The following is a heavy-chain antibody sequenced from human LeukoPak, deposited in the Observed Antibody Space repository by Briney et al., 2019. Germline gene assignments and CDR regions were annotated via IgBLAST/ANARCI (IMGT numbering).Heavy chain of an antibody. J-gene: IGHJ3*02. V-gene: IGHV3-23*01. Sequence: GGSLRLSCAASGFTFSSYAMSWVRLAPGRGLERVAAISGSGVTYYADYVKGRFTISRDSSRNMLYVQMNNLRAEDTAMYYCAKCTSGSCYSAGAFDIWGHGTMVTVSS. CDR2: ISGSGVT. CDR3: AKCTSGSCYSAGAFDI. D-gene: IGHD2-15*01. CDR1: GFTFSSYA.